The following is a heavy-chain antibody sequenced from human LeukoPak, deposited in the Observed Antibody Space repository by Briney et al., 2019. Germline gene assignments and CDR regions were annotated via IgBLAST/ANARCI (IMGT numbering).Heavy chain of an antibody. V-gene: IGHV4-34*01. Sequence: SETLSLTCAVYGGSFSGYYWSWIRQPPGKGLEWIGEINHSGSTNYNPSLKSRVTISVDTSKNQFSLKVSSVTAADTAVYYCARGRLNDYSNYYFDYWGQGTLVTVSS. J-gene: IGHJ4*02. D-gene: IGHD4-11*01. CDR3: ARGRLNDYSNYYFDY. CDR2: INHSGST. CDR1: GGSFSGYY.